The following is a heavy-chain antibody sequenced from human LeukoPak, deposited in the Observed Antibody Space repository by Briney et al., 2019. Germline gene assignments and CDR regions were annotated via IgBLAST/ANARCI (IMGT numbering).Heavy chain of an antibody. CDR3: ARRSDY. Sequence: GGSLRLSCAASGLTFSSYGMHWVRQAPGKGLEWVAVIWYDGSNKYYADSVKGRFTISRDNPKNTLYLQMNSLRAEDTAVYYCARRSDYWGQGTLVTVSS. CDR2: IWYDGSNK. CDR1: GLTFSSYG. V-gene: IGHV3-33*01. J-gene: IGHJ4*02.